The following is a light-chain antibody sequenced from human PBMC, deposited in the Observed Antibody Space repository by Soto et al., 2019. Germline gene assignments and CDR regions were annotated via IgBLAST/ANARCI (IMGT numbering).Light chain of an antibody. Sequence: QSALTQPASVSGSPGQSITISCTGTSSDVGGYNYVSWYQQHPDKAPKLMIYEVSNRPSGVSNRFSGSKSGNTASLTISGLQAEDEADYYCTSHTTSSTHWVFGGGTKLTVL. V-gene: IGLV2-14*01. J-gene: IGLJ3*02. CDR3: TSHTTSSTHWV. CDR1: SSDVGGYNY. CDR2: EVS.